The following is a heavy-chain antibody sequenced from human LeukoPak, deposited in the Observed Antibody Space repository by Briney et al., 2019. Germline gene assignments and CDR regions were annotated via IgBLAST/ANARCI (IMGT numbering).Heavy chain of an antibody. Sequence: TSETLSLTCTVSGGSVSSYYWSWIRQPPGKGLEWIGYIYYSGSTNYNPSLKSRVTISVDTSKNQFSLKLSSVTAADTAVYYCARETTYYDFWSGYYQGYFAYWGPGTLVTVSS. CDR2: IYYSGST. CDR3: ARETTYYDFWSGYYQGYFAY. CDR1: GGSVSSYY. D-gene: IGHD3-3*01. V-gene: IGHV4-59*02. J-gene: IGHJ4*02.